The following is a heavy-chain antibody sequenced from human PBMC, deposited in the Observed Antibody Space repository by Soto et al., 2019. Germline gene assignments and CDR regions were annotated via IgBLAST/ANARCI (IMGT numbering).Heavy chain of an antibody. CDR3: ARDKLPLEAGGFDY. V-gene: IGHV4-61*01. D-gene: IGHD2-15*01. Sequence: SETLSLTCTVSGGSVSSGRDYWSWIRQPPGKGLEWIGYIYYSGSTKYNPSLKSRVTISVDTSKNQFSLKLTSMTAADTAVYYCARDKLPLEAGGFDYWGQGTLVTVSS. J-gene: IGHJ4*02. CDR2: IYYSGST. CDR1: GGSVSSGRDY.